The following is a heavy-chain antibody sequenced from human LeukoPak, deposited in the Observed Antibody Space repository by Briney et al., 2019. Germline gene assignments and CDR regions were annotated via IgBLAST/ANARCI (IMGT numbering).Heavy chain of an antibody. D-gene: IGHD2-21*02. J-gene: IGHJ3*01. CDR2: IYTGST. CDR1: GFTVSSNY. Sequence: GSLRLSCAASGFTVSSNYMTWVRQAPGKGLEWVSVIYTGSTYYAESVKGRFTISRDNSKNTLYLQMSSLRVEDTAVYYCARVVRDPDHDAFDLWGQGTMVTVSS. CDR3: ARVVRDPDHDAFDL. V-gene: IGHV3-66*01.